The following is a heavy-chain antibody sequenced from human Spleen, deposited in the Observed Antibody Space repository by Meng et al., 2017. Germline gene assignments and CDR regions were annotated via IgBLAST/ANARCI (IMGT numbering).Heavy chain of an antibody. J-gene: IGHJ6*02. Sequence: SETLSLTCTVSGGSISSYYWSWIRQPAGKGLEWIGRIYTSGSTNYNPSLKSRVTMSVDTSKNQFSLKLSSVTAADTAVYYCARDWSKGYGSGSPRGYYYGMDVWGQGTTVTVSS. CDR2: IYTSGST. V-gene: IGHV4-4*07. CDR3: ARDWSKGYGSGSPRGYYYGMDV. CDR1: GGSISSYY. D-gene: IGHD3-10*01.